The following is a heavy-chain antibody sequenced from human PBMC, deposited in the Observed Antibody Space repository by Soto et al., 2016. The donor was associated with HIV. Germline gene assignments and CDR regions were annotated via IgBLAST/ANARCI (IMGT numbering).Heavy chain of an antibody. Sequence: EVQLVESGGGLVQPGGSLRLSCAASEFIVSSNYMNWVRQAPGQGLEWVSIIYSGGDTNYADSVKGRFIISRDNSKNTLYLQINSLRAEDTAVYYCARDHRYGSGTWGQGTLVTVSS. J-gene: IGHJ5*02. CDR1: EFIVSSNY. V-gene: IGHV3-66*01. D-gene: IGHD3-10*01. CDR3: ARDHRYGSGT. CDR2: IYSGGDT.